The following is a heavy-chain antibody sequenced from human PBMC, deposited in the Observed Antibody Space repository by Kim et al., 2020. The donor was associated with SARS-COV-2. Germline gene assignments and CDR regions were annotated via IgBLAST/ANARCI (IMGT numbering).Heavy chain of an antibody. CDR1: GGSISSYY. Sequence: SETLSLTCTVSGGSISSYYWSWIRQPPGKGLEWIGYIYYSGSTNYNPSLKSRVTISVDTSKNQFSLKLSSVTAADTAVYYCARLVTMVRGVMDYFDYWGQGTLVTVSS. CDR2: IYYSGST. J-gene: IGHJ4*02. V-gene: IGHV4-59*08. D-gene: IGHD3-10*01. CDR3: ARLVTMVRGVMDYFDY.